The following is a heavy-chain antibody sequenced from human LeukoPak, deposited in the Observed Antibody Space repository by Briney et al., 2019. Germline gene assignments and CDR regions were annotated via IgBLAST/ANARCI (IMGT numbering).Heavy chain of an antibody. CDR3: AKVLFLIVRRVIPLFDY. V-gene: IGHV3-23*01. CDR1: GFTFSSYA. J-gene: IGHJ4*02. Sequence: GGSLRLSCAASGFTFSSYAMSWVRQAPGKGLEWVSAISGSGDSTYYADSVKGRITISRDNSKNTLYLQMNSLRAEDTAVYYFAKVLFLIVRRVIPLFDYWGQGTLVTVSS. CDR2: ISGSGDST. D-gene: IGHD3-10*02.